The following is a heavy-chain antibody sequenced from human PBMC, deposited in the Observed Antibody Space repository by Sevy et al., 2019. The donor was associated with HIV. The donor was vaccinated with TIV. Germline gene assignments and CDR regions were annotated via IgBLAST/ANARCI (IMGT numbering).Heavy chain of an antibody. CDR2: IQYDGSNK. V-gene: IGHV3-30*02. CDR3: GKEGGGEGGDH. CDR1: GFSFSSYG. J-gene: IGHJ4*02. D-gene: IGHD3-16*01. Sequence: GGSLRLSCAASGFSFSSYGMHWVRQAPGKGLEWMSCIQYDGSNKDYADSVKGRFTISRDNSKNTLYLQMNSLRVEDTAVFYCGKEGGGEGGDHWGQGTLVTVSS.